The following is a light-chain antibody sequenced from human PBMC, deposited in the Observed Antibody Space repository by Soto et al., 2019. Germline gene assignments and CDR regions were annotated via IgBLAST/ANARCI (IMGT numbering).Light chain of an antibody. V-gene: IGLV1-51*01. J-gene: IGLJ1*01. CDR3: GTWDSSLSAAI. Sequence: QSVLTQPPSVSAAPGQKVTISCSGSSSNIGNKYVSWYQQLPGTAPKLLIYDNNKRPSGIPDRLSGSKSGKSATLDITGLQSGDEADYFCGTWDSSLSAAIFGTGTKVTVL. CDR2: DNN. CDR1: SSNIGNKY.